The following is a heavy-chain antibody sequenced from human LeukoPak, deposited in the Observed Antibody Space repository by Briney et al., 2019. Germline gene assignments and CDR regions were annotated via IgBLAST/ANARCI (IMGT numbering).Heavy chain of an antibody. CDR3: GRDWKLDY. Sequence: GSLRLSCAASGFTFSSYAVSWVRQAPGKGLEWVSAISDNGGDTKYADSVKGRFTISRDNSKKTLYLQMNSVRVEDTAIYYCGRDWKLDYWGQGTLVTVSS. J-gene: IGHJ4*02. CDR1: GFTFSSYA. V-gene: IGHV3-23*01. D-gene: IGHD1-1*01. CDR2: ISDNGGDT.